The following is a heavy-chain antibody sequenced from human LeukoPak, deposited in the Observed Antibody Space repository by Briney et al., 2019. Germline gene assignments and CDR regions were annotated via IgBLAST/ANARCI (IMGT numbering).Heavy chain of an antibody. J-gene: IGHJ4*02. Sequence: ASVKVSCKASGYTFTSYGINWVRQAPGQGLEWMGWISAYNGDTNYAQKLQGRVTMTRDMSTSTVYMELRSLRSDDTAVYYCASFYYDYVWGSYRYTREDYWGQGTLVTVSS. CDR3: ASFYYDYVWGSYRYTREDY. CDR1: GYTFTSYG. D-gene: IGHD3-16*02. V-gene: IGHV1-18*01. CDR2: ISAYNGDT.